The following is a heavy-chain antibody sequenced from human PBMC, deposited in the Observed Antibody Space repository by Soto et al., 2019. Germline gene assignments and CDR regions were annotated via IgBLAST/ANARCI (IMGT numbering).Heavy chain of an antibody. CDR3: AREFRVLWFGELSHPYYYGMDV. V-gene: IGHV3-7*01. J-gene: IGHJ6*02. D-gene: IGHD3-10*01. CDR1: GFTFSSYA. CDR2: ISGSEK. Sequence: GGSLRLSCAASGFTFSSYAMSWVRQAPGKGLEWVSVISGSEKYYVDSVKGRFTISRDNAKNSLYLQMNSLRAEDTAVYYCAREFRVLWFGELSHPYYYGMDVWGQGTTVTVSS.